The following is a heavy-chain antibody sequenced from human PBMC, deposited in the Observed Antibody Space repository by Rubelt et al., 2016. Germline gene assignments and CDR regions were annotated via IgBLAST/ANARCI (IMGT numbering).Heavy chain of an antibody. D-gene: IGHD4-17*01. V-gene: IGHV3-23*01. CDR2: IKGSGSVT. J-gene: IGHJ3*01. CDR1: GFTFSRYA. Sequence: SRGGLVQPGGSLRVSCAASGFTFSRYAMNWVRQAPGKGLEWVSAIKGSGSVTYYTDSVKGRFTISRDNSKSTLYLQINSLRVEDTAIYYCGKDPNGDYVGAFDFWGQGTLVTVSS. CDR3: GKDPNGDYVGAFDF.